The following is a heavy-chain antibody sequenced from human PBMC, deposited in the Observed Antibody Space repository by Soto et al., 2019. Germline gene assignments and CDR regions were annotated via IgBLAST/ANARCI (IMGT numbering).Heavy chain of an antibody. J-gene: IGHJ4*02. V-gene: IGHV1-69*02. CDR1: GGTSSSYT. D-gene: IGHD6-6*01. CDR3: SRGDSSIAPRGPY. CDR2: IIPILGIA. Sequence: EASVKVSCKASGGTSSSYTISWVRQAPGQGLEWMGRIIPILGIANYAQKFQGRVTITADKSTSTAYMELSSLRSEDTAVYYCSRGDSSIAPRGPYWGQGTLDTFSS.